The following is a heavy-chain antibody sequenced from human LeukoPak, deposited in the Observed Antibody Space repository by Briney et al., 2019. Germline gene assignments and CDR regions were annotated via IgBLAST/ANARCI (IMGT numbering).Heavy chain of an antibody. V-gene: IGHV3-15*01. D-gene: IGHD2-15*01. J-gene: IGHJ4*02. Sequence: PGGSLRLSCAASGFTFSNAWMSWVRQAPGKGLEWVGRIKSKSDGGTTDYAAPVKGRFTISRDDSKNTLFLQMNSPKTEDTAVYYCATDLLAVAATSFDYWGQGTLVTASS. CDR3: ATDLLAVAATSFDY. CDR2: IKSKSDGGTT. CDR1: GFTFSNAW.